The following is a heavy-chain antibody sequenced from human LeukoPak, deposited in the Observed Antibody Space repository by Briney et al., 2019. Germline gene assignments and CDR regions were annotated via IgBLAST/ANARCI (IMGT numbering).Heavy chain of an antibody. CDR2: NYSGGST. V-gene: IGHV3-66*01. CDR1: GFTVGSNT. D-gene: IGHD3-22*01. J-gene: IGHJ4*02. CDR3: ARGGSYFDISGYYFY. Sequence: GGFLRLCCGASGFTVGSNTMSWVRQARGRGLEWGSINYSGGSTSYAASVKGRFTISRDNSKNTLYLQMNSLRTEDTAVYYCARGGSYFDISGYYFYWGQGTLVTVSS.